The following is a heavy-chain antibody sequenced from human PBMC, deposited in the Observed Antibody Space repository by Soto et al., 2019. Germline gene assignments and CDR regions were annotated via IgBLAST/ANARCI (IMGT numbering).Heavy chain of an antibody. Sequence: GSLRLSCAASGFIVSSHYVCWVRQAPGKGLEWVSVIHSSGATMYAESVRGRFTISRDNSQSTVHLQMNSLRVDDTAVYYCAREARDRSGYYNIDHWGQGTLVTV. J-gene: IGHJ4*02. D-gene: IGHD3-3*01. CDR1: GFIVSSHY. CDR2: IHSSGAT. CDR3: AREARDRSGYYNIDH. V-gene: IGHV3-53*01.